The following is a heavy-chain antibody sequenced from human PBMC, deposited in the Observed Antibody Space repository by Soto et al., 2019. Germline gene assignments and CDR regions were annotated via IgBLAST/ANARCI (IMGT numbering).Heavy chain of an antibody. J-gene: IGHJ4*01. D-gene: IGHD1-26*01. V-gene: IGHV3-21*01. Sequence: GGSLRLSCAASGFTFRTYTMTWVRQAPGKGLEWVSSISPSSSYIYYADSVKGRFTISRDNTKNSLFLQMKSLRAEDTAVYFCTRIANSFDYWGHGTLVTVSS. CDR2: ISPSSSYI. CDR3: TRIANSFDY. CDR1: GFTFRTYT.